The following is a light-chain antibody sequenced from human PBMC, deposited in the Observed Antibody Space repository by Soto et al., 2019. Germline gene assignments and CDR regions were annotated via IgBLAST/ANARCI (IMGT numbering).Light chain of an antibody. V-gene: IGKV1-5*03. Sequence: DIQMTQSPSTLSASVGDSVTITCRASQSISSWLAWYHQKPGKAPKLLIYKASNLQNGVPSRFSGSGSGTEFTLTISRLQPDDFATYYCQQYNNYPYTFGQGTKLEIK. J-gene: IGKJ2*01. CDR1: QSISSW. CDR2: KAS. CDR3: QQYNNYPYT.